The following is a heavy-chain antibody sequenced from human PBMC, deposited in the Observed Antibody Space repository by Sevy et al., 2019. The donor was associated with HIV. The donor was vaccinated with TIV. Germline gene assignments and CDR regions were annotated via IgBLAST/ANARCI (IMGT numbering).Heavy chain of an antibody. CDR2: ISYDGSNK. CDR3: AKDLFCSGGSCYPPPYYYYYYGMDV. CDR1: GFTFSSYG. D-gene: IGHD2-15*01. Sequence: GGSLRLSCAASGFTFSSYGMHWVRQAPGKGLEWVAVISYDGSNKYYADSVKGRFTISRDNSKNTLYLQMNGLRAEDTAVYYCAKDLFCSGGSCYPPPYYYYYYGMDVWGQGTTVTVSS. J-gene: IGHJ6*02. V-gene: IGHV3-30*18.